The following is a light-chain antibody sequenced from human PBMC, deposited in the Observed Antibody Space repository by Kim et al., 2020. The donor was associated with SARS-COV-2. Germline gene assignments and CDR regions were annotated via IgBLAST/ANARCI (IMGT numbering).Light chain of an antibody. J-gene: IGLJ1*01. V-gene: IGLV3-21*04. CDR3: QVWDSSSDLYV. Sequence: APRKTAQIPRGGNNNGNNSVQWYQLQPGQAPVVVMYHDTDRPSGIPERFSGSNSGNTATLTISRVEAGDEADYYCQVWDSSSDLYVFGTGTKVTVL. CDR2: HDT. CDR1: NNGNNS.